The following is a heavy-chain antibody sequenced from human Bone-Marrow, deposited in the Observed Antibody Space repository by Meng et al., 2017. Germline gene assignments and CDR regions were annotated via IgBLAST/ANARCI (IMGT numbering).Heavy chain of an antibody. V-gene: IGHV1-58*01. CDR3: ARGSVLWFGELYPYYYGMDV. Sequence: SVKVSCKASGFTFTSSAVQWVRQARGQRLEWIGWIVVGSGNTNYAQKFQERVTITRDMSTSTVYMELSSLRSEDTAVYYCARGSVLWFGELYPYYYGMDVWGQGTTVTVSS. J-gene: IGHJ6*02. CDR2: IVVGSGNT. D-gene: IGHD3-10*01. CDR1: GFTFTSSA.